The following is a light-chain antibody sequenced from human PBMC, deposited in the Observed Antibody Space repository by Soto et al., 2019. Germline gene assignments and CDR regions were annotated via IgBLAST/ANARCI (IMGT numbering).Light chain of an antibody. V-gene: IGKV3-11*01. J-gene: IGKJ3*01. CDR2: GAS. CDR1: QSVGSY. Sequence: EIVLTQSPATLSLSPGERATLSCRASQSVGSYLAWYQQKPGQAPRPLIYGASKRAPGVSARFSGSGPGTDFTLTISSLEPEDFAVYHCLQRSIGFTFGPGTKVDIK. CDR3: LQRSIGFT.